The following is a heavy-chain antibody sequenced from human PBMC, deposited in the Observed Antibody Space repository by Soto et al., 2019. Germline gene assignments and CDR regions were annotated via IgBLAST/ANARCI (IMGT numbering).Heavy chain of an antibody. Sequence: ASVNVSCKASGYTFTSYGISWVRQAPGQGLEWMGWISAYNGNTNYAQKLQGRVTMTTDTSTSTAYMELRSLRSDDTAVYYCSITMVRGVLYYFDYWGQGTLVTVSS. CDR1: GYTFTSYG. D-gene: IGHD3-10*01. CDR3: SITMVRGVLYYFDY. J-gene: IGHJ4*02. CDR2: ISAYNGNT. V-gene: IGHV1-18*01.